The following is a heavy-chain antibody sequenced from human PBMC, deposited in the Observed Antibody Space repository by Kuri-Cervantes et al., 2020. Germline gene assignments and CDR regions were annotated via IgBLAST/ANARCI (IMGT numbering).Heavy chain of an antibody. D-gene: IGHD3-9*01. CDR3: AKDSGDILTDPGHPGHFQH. CDR1: GSTFDDYT. Sequence: GGSLRLSCAASGSTFDDYTMHWVRQAPGKGLEWVSLISWDGGSTYYADSVKGRFTISRDNSKNSLYLQMNSLRTEDTALYYCAKDSGDILTDPGHPGHFQHWGQGTLVTVSS. V-gene: IGHV3-43*01. CDR2: ISWDGGST. J-gene: IGHJ1*01.